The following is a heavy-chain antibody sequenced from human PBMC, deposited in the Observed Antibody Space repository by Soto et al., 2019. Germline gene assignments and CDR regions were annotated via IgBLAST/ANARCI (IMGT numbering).Heavy chain of an antibody. CDR1: GYSFTSYW. CDR2: IDPSDSYT. V-gene: IGHV5-10-1*01. D-gene: IGHD5-18*01. J-gene: IGHJ6*02. CDR3: ARTSMQSRGYSYGHGGMDV. Sequence: PGESLKISCKGSGYSFTSYWISWVRQMPGKGLEWMGRIDPSDSYTNYSPSFQGHVTISADKSISTAYLQWSSLNASDTAMYYCARTSMQSRGYSYGHGGMDVWGQGTTVTVSS.